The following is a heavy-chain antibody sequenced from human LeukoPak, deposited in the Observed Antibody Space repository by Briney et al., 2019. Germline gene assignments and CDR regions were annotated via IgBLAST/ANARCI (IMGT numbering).Heavy chain of an antibody. J-gene: IGHJ4*02. D-gene: IGHD2-2*01. CDR2: INPSGGST. V-gene: IGHV1-46*01. Sequence: ASVKVSCKASGYAFTSYYMHWVRQAPGQGLEWMGIINPSGGSTSYAQKFQGRVTMTRDTSTSTVYMELSSLRSEDTAVYYCARVAVVVVPAAALGYWGQGTLVTVSS. CDR1: GYAFTSYY. CDR3: ARVAVVVVPAAALGY.